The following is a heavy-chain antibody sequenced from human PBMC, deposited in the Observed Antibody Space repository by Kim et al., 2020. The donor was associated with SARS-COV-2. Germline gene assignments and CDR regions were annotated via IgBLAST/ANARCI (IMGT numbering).Heavy chain of an antibody. Sequence: GGSLRLSCAASGFTFSDYWMNWVRRAPGKGLEWVANIKKDGSEKNFVDSVKGRFTISRDNAKNSLYLQMSSLRAEDTAVYYCASGRQAWGAFGIWGQGTAVTGSS. CDR2: IKKDGSEK. D-gene: IGHD1-26*01. CDR1: GFTFSDYW. CDR3: ASGRQAWGAFGI. V-gene: IGHV3-7*01. J-gene: IGHJ3*02.